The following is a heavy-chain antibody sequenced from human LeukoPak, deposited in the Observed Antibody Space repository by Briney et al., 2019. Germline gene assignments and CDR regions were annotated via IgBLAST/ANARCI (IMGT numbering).Heavy chain of an antibody. CDR1: GGSINSSSSQ. CDR3: AKIPIVIVPAYFDS. D-gene: IGHD2-2*01. J-gene: IGHJ4*02. CDR2: ISYSGNT. V-gene: IGHV4-39*01. Sequence: SETLSLTCTVSGGSINSSSSQWGWIRQPPGKGLEWIGSISYSGNTYYKPSLKSRVTVSVDTSKKQFSLKLSSVTAADTAVYFCAKIPIVIVPAYFDSWGQGTLVTVSS.